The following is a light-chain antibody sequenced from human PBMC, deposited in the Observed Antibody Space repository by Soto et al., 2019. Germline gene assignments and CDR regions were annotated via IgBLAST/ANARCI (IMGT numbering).Light chain of an antibody. CDR1: QSVSSN. CDR2: GAS. J-gene: IGKJ4*01. V-gene: IGKV3-15*01. Sequence: EIVMTQSPATLSVSPGERATLSCRASQSVSSNLAWYQQKPGQAHRLLIYGASTRATGIPARFSGSGSGTEFTLTISSLQSEDFAVYYCQQYNYWPPLTFGGGTKVEIK. CDR3: QQYNYWPPLT.